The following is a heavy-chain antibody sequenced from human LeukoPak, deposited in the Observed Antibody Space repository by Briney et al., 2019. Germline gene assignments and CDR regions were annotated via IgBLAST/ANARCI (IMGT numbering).Heavy chain of an antibody. CDR1: GFTFSSYE. J-gene: IGHJ6*03. D-gene: IGHD6-13*01. V-gene: IGHV3-48*03. Sequence: PGGSLRLSCAAPGFTFSSYEMNWVRQAPGKGLEWVSYISSSGSTIYYADSVKGRFTISRDNSKNTLYLQMNSLRAEDPAVYYCARHGRTAAGLHYYYMDVWGKGTTVTISS. CDR3: ARHGRTAAGLHYYYMDV. CDR2: ISSSGSTI.